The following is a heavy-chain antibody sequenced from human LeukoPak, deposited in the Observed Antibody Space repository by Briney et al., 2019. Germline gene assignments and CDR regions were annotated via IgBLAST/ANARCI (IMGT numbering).Heavy chain of an antibody. CDR1: GFTFSSYS. CDR2: ISSSSYI. CDR3: AKPLTTLRTYWYFDL. J-gene: IGHJ2*01. D-gene: IGHD4-17*01. Sequence: GGSLRLSCAASGFTFSSYSMTWVRQAPGKGLEWVSSISSSSYIYYADSVKGRFTISRDNSKNTLYLQMNSLRAEDTALYYCAKPLTTLRTYWYFDLWGRGTLVTVSS. V-gene: IGHV3-21*04.